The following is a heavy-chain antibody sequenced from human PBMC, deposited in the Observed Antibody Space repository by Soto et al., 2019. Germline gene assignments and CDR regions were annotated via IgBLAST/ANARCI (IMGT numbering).Heavy chain of an antibody. Sequence: SETLSLTCSVSGYSISSGYYWGWTRQPPGKGLEWIGTIYHSGGTFYNPSLKSRLTMSVDTSKNQFSLKLSSVTAADTAVFYCERVDPSGCTPNFFDYWGQGTLVTVSS. CDR2: IYHSGGT. D-gene: IGHD6-19*01. CDR1: GYSISSGYY. V-gene: IGHV4-38-2*02. J-gene: IGHJ4*02. CDR3: ERVDPSGCTPNFFDY.